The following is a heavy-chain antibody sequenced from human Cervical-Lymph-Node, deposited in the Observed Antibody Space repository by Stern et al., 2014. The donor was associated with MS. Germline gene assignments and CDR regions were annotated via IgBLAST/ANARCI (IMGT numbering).Heavy chain of an antibody. CDR2: IIPLFGTT. CDR1: GGTFSNSG. Sequence: QVQLVQSGAEVRKPGSSVKVSCKASGGTFSNSGISWVRQAPGKGLEWMGGIIPLFGTTNYAQKFQGRVTITADKSTGQAFLELRSLTSDDPAVYYCARDLGVGPTAYWGQGTLVTVSS. J-gene: IGHJ4*02. CDR3: ARDLGVGPTAY. D-gene: IGHD1-26*01. V-gene: IGHV1-69*14.